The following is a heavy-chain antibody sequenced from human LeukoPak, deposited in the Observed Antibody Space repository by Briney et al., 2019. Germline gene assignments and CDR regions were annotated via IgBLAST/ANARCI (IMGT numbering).Heavy chain of an antibody. V-gene: IGHV3-30*18. CDR3: AKGRLSYCGSSGCYDFDY. CDR1: GFTFSSYG. CDR2: ISYDGSNK. Sequence: GGSLRLSCAASGFTFSSYGMHWVRQAPGKGLEWVAVISYDGSNKYYADSVKGRFTISRDNSKNTLYLQMNSLRAEDTAVYYCAKGRLSYCGSSGCYDFDYWGQGTLVTVSS. D-gene: IGHD3-22*01. J-gene: IGHJ4*02.